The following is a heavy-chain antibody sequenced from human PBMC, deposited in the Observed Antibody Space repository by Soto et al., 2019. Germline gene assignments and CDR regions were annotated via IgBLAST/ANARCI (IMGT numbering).Heavy chain of an antibody. Sequence: SETLSLTCTVSGGSISSGGYYWSWIRQHPGKGLVWIGYIYYSGSTYYNPSLKSRVTISVDTTKNQFSLKLSSVTAADTAVYCCAREINSYGYRTFDYWGQGTLVTVSS. V-gene: IGHV4-31*03. D-gene: IGHD5-18*01. J-gene: IGHJ4*02. CDR1: GGSISSGGYY. CDR3: AREINSYGYRTFDY. CDR2: IYYSGST.